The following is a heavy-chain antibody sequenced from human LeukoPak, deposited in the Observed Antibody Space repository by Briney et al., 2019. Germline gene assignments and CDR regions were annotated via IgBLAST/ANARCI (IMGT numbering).Heavy chain of an antibody. D-gene: IGHD3-22*01. CDR3: ARGLAYYYGSSGYYYESYFDY. J-gene: IGHJ4*02. V-gene: IGHV3-20*04. Sequence: GGSLRLSCAASGFTFDDYGMSWVRQAPGKGLEWVSGINWNGGSTGYADSVKGRFTISRDNAKNSLYLQMNSLRAEDTALYYCARGLAYYYGSSGYYYESYFDYWGQGTLVTVSS. CDR1: GFTFDDYG. CDR2: INWNGGST.